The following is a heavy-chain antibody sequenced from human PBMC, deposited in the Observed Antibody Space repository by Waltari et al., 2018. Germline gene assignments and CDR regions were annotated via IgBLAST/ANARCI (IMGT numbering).Heavy chain of an antibody. CDR1: GYTFTGYY. CDR2: INPNSGGT. J-gene: IGHJ5*02. V-gene: IGHV1-2*02. Sequence: QVQLVQSGAEVKKPGASVKVSCKASGYTFTGYYMHWVRQAPGQGLEWMGWINPNSGGTNYAQKFQGRVTMTRDTSISTAYMELSRLRSDDTAVYYCALPQESSGQSLGWFDPWGQGTLVTVSS. D-gene: IGHD6-19*01. CDR3: ALPQESSGQSLGWFDP.